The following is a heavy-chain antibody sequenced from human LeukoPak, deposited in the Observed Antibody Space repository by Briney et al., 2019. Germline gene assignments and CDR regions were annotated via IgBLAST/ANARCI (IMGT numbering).Heavy chain of an antibody. Sequence: GGSLRLSCAASGFTFSSYAMGWVRQAPGKGLEWVSAISGSGGSTYYADSVKGRFTISRDNSKNTLYLQMNSLRAEDTAVYYCAKDPLLEWLPADAFDIWGQGTMVTVSS. J-gene: IGHJ3*02. CDR2: ISGSGGST. D-gene: IGHD3-3*01. CDR1: GFTFSSYA. V-gene: IGHV3-23*01. CDR3: AKDPLLEWLPADAFDI.